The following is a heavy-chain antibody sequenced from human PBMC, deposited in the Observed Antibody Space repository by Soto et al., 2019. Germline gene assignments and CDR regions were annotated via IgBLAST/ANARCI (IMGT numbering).Heavy chain of an antibody. D-gene: IGHD3-3*01. CDR3: ATVDYDFWSGLAY. V-gene: IGHV4-30-4*01. CDR2: IYYSGST. J-gene: IGHJ4*02. CDR1: GASINSGDYY. Sequence: SETLSLTCTVSGASINSGDYYWSWIRQPPGKGLEWIGYIYYSGSTYYNPSLKSRVTISVDTSKNQFSLKLSSVTAADTAVYYCATVDYDFWSGLAYWGQGTLVTVSS.